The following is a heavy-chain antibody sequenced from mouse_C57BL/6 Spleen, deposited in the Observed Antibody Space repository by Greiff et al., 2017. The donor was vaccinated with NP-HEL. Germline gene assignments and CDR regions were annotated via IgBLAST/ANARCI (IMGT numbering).Heavy chain of an antibody. V-gene: IGHV1-26*01. D-gene: IGHD2-3*01. Sequence: EVQLQQSGPELVKPGASVKISCKASGYTFTDYYMNWVKQSHGKSLEWIGDINPNNGGTSYNQKFKGKATLTVDKSSSTAYMELRSLTSEDSAVYYCARGDGYYRDYWGQGTTLTVSS. CDR1: GYTFTDYY. CDR2: INPNNGGT. J-gene: IGHJ2*01. CDR3: ARGDGYYRDY.